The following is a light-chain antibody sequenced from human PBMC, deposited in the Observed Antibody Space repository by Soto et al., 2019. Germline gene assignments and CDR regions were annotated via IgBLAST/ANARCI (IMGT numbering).Light chain of an antibody. Sequence: AIRMTQSPSSFSASTGDRVTITCRASQGISSYLAWYQQKPGKAPKLLIYAASTLQSGVPSRFSGSGSGTDFTLTISCRQSEDVATYYCQQYYSYPLYTFGQGTKLEIK. CDR1: QGISSY. CDR2: AAS. J-gene: IGKJ2*01. V-gene: IGKV1-8*01. CDR3: QQYYSYPLYT.